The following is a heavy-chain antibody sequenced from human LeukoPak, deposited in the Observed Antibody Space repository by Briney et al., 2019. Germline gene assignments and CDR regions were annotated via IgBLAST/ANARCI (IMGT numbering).Heavy chain of an antibody. Sequence: PGGSLRLSCAASGFAFSDYYMSWIRQAPGKGLEWVSGISTSGASTYYADSVKGRFTISRDNSKNTLYLQMNSLRAEDTAVYYCATRRGGALDIWGQGTMVTVSS. CDR1: GFAFSDYY. D-gene: IGHD3-10*01. J-gene: IGHJ3*02. CDR2: ISTSGAST. CDR3: ATRRGGALDI. V-gene: IGHV3-23*01.